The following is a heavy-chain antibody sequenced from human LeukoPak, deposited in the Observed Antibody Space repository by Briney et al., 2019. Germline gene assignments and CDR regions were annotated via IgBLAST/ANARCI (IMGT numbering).Heavy chain of an antibody. D-gene: IGHD6-13*01. CDR3: ARVDDSSSWYYAFDI. V-gene: IGHV3-53*01. Sequence: PGGSLRLSCAASGFTFSSYAMSWVRQAPGKGLEWVSVIYSGGSTYYADSVKGRFTISRDNSKNTLYLQMNSLIAEDTAVYYCARVDDSSSWYYAFDIWGQGTMVTVSS. CDR2: IYSGGST. CDR1: GFTFSSYA. J-gene: IGHJ3*02.